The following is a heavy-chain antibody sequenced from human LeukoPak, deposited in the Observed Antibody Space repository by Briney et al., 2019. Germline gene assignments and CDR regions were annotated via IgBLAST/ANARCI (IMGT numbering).Heavy chain of an antibody. V-gene: IGHV3-48*04. CDR2: ISSSGSTI. Sequence: GGSLRLSCAASGFTFSSYAMSWVRQAPGKGLEWVSYISSSGSTIYYADSVKGRFTISRDNAKNSLYLQMNSLRAEDTAVYYCASKRWLQLRDAFDIWGQGTMVTVSS. D-gene: IGHD5-24*01. J-gene: IGHJ3*02. CDR3: ASKRWLQLRDAFDI. CDR1: GFTFSSYA.